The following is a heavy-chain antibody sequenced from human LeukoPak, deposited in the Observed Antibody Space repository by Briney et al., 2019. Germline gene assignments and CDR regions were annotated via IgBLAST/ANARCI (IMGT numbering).Heavy chain of an antibody. D-gene: IGHD3-16*01. CDR3: ARESSYGD. V-gene: IGHV4-34*01. Sequence: SETLSLTCAVYGGSFSGYFWSWIRQPPGKGLEWIGEINHSGSTNYNPSLKSRVTISVDTSKNQFSLKLSSVTTADTAVYYCARESSYGDWGQGTLVTVSS. J-gene: IGHJ4*02. CDR2: INHSGST. CDR1: GGSFSGYF.